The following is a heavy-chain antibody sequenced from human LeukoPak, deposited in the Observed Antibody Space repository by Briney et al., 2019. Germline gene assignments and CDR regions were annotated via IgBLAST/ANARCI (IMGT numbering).Heavy chain of an antibody. V-gene: IGHV3-23*01. D-gene: IGHD1-26*01. CDR3: AKVMGENTWDMVFNV. CDR1: AFSFSNYA. Sequence: PGGSLRLSCVASAFSFSNYALTWVRQAPGKGPEWVSSIRVGGDGPHYSDSVKGRFTISRDNSKNTLYLQMNSLRAEDTAVYYCAKVMGENTWDMVFNVWGQGTLVTVSS. J-gene: IGHJ3*01. CDR2: IRVGGDGP.